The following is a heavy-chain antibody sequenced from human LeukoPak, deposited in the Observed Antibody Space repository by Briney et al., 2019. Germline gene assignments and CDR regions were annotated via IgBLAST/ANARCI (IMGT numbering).Heavy chain of an antibody. D-gene: IGHD6-19*01. J-gene: IGHJ4*02. V-gene: IGHV3-21*01. CDR3: ARGTLYSGWSYYLDY. CDR2: ISSSSSYI. CDR1: GFTFSSYS. Sequence: GGSLRLSCAASGFTFSSYSMNWVRQAPGKGPEWVSSISSSSSYIYYADSVKGRFTISRDNAKNSLYLQMNSLRAEDTAVYYCARGTLYSGWSYYLDYWGQGTLVTVSS.